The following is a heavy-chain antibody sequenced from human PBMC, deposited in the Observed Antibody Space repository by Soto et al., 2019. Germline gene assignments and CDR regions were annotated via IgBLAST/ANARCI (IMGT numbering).Heavy chain of an antibody. CDR3: ARLLVRGLIFTPIDD. Sequence: SETLSLTCSVSGASISIGTDYWGWIRQPPGKGLEWIGNIHYSGSTYYNPSLKSRVNISVDTSKNQFSLKLSSVTAADTAVYYCARLLVRGLIFTPIDDWGQGSLVTVSS. CDR1: GASISIGTDY. CDR2: IHYSGST. J-gene: IGHJ4*01. V-gene: IGHV4-39*01. D-gene: IGHD3-10*01.